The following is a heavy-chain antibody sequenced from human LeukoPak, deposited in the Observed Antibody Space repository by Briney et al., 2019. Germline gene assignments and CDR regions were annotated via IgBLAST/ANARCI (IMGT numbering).Heavy chain of an antibody. J-gene: IGHJ4*02. Sequence: GGSLRLSCAASGFTFSGHTMSWVRQAPGKGLEWVSGISPGGDTTYYADSVKGRFTISRDNSKNTLYLQMNSLRAEDTAVYYCAKGAYGYTTVTYYFDYWGQGTLVTVSS. CDR2: ISPGGDTT. CDR1: GFTFSGHT. V-gene: IGHV3-23*01. CDR3: AKGAYGYTTVTYYFDY. D-gene: IGHD4-17*01.